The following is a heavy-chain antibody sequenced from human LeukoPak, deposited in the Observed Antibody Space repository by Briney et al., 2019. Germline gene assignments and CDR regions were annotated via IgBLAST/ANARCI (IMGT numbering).Heavy chain of an antibody. J-gene: IGHJ4*02. CDR3: ARSRSDDYGGAFDY. Sequence: SETLSLTCTVSGGSISTYYWSWIRQPPGKGLEHIGYIYYSGSTSYNPSLKSRVTISLDTSKNHFPLKLSSVTAADTAVYYCARSRSDDYGGAFDYWGQGTLVTVSS. D-gene: IGHD4-17*01. CDR2: IYYSGST. CDR1: GGSISTYY. V-gene: IGHV4-59*01.